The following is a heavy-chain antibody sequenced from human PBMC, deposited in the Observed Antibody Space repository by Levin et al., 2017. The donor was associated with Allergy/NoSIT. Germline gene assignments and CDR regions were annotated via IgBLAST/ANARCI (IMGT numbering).Heavy chain of an antibody. Sequence: SGPTLVKPTQTLTLTCTLSGLSLTTATVGVAWIRQPPGKALEWLALIYGDGDRFYSPSLKSRLTLTKDTSENQVVLRLTDMDLVDTGTYFCAHTTARRYGTYDSWGQGTLVTVSS. CDR2: IYGDGDR. J-gene: IGHJ4*02. CDR3: AHTTARRYGTYDS. CDR1: GLSLTTATVG. D-gene: IGHD5-18*01. V-gene: IGHV2-5*02.